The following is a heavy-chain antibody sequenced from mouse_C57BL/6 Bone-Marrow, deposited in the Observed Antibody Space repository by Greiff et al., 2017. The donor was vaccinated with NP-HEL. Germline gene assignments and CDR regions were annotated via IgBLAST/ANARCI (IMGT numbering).Heavy chain of an antibody. D-gene: IGHD4-1*01. Sequence: VQLKESGPVLVKPGASVKMSCKASGYTFTDYYMNWVKQSHGKSLEWIGVINPYNGGTSYNQKFKGKATLTVDKSSSTAYMELNSLTSEDSAVYYCARGAGTHYWGQGTTLTVPS. CDR2: INPYNGGT. CDR3: ARGAGTHY. CDR1: GYTFTDYY. V-gene: IGHV1-19*01. J-gene: IGHJ2*01.